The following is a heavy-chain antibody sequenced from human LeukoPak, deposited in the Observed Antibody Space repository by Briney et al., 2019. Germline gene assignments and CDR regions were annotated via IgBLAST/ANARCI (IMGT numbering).Heavy chain of an antibody. V-gene: IGHV3-30-3*01. CDR1: GSTFSSYA. CDR3: ARGTNQWELLGWFDP. J-gene: IGHJ5*02. Sequence: GRSLRLSCAASGSTFSSYAMHWVRQAPGKGLEWVAVISYDGSNKYYADSVKGRFTISRDNSKNTLYLQMNSLRAEDTAVYYCARGTNQWELLGWFDPWGQGTLVTVSS. CDR2: ISYDGSNK. D-gene: IGHD1-26*01.